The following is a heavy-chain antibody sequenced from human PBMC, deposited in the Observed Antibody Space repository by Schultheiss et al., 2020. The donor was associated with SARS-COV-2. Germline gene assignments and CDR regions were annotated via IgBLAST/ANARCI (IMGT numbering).Heavy chain of an antibody. Sequence: GGSLRLSCAASGFTFSSYEMNWVRQAPGKGLEWVSYISSSGSTIYYADSVKGRFTISRDNAKNSLYLQMNSLRAEDTAMYYCATGDCSGGSCYSSGYYYYGMDVWGQGTTVTVSS. J-gene: IGHJ6*02. CDR3: ATGDCSGGSCYSSGYYYYGMDV. D-gene: IGHD2-15*01. CDR1: GFTFSSYE. CDR2: ISSSGSTI. V-gene: IGHV3-48*03.